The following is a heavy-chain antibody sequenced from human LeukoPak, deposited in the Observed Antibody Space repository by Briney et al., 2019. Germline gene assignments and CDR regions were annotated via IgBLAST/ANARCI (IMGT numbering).Heavy chain of an antibody. Sequence: GGSLRLSCAASGFTVSSNYMSWVRQAPGKGLEWVSVTYSGGSTYYADSVKGRLTVSRDSSKNTLYLQMNSLRVEDTAVYYCAKVSPFDYWGQGTLVTVSS. CDR3: AKVSPFDY. CDR1: GFTVSSNY. CDR2: TYSGGST. V-gene: IGHV3-66*01. J-gene: IGHJ4*02.